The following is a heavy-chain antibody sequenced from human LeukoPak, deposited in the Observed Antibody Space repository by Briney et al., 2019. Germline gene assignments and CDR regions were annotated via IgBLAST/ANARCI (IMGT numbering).Heavy chain of an antibody. CDR3: ARDLGGYEGFFDY. J-gene: IGHJ4*02. D-gene: IGHD5-12*01. CDR1: GGSISSGGYY. V-gene: IGHV4-30-2*01. CDR2: IYHSGST. Sequence: PSETLSLTCTVSGGSISSGGYYWSWIRQPPGKGLEWIGYIYHSGSTYYNPSLKSRVTISVDRSKNQFSLKLSSVTAADTAVYYCARDLGGYEGFFDYWGQGTLVTVSS.